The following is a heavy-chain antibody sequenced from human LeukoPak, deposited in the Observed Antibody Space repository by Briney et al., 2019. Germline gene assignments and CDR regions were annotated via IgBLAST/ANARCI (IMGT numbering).Heavy chain of an antibody. Sequence: SETLSLTCAVYGGSFSSYRWGWIRQPPGKGLEWIGEINHSGGTNYNPSLKSRVTISVDTPKNQFSLRLSSVTAADTAVYYCASERRYSSGRWDYYFDYWGQGTLVTVSS. V-gene: IGHV4-34*01. CDR1: GGSFSSYR. CDR2: INHSGGT. D-gene: IGHD6-19*01. CDR3: ASERRYSSGRWDYYFDY. J-gene: IGHJ4*02.